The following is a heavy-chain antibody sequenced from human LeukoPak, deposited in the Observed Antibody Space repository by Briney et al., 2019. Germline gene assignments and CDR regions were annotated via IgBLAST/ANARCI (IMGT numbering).Heavy chain of an antibody. V-gene: IGHV4-34*01. D-gene: IGHD3-22*01. CDR3: ASDHHYYYDSSGYSDAFDI. CDR2: INHSGST. J-gene: IGHJ3*02. CDR1: GGSFSGYY. Sequence: SETLSLTCAVYGGSFSGYYWSWIRQPPGKGLEWIGEINHSGSTNYNPSLKSRVTISVDTSKNQFSLKLSSVTAADTAVYYCASDHHYYYDSSGYSDAFDIWGQGTMVTVSS.